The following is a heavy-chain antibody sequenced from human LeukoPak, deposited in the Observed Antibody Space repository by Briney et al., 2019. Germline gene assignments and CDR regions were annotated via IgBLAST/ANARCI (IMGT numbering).Heavy chain of an antibody. CDR3: ARDGLRFLEWLLWFDY. CDR1: RYTFTSYG. J-gene: IGHJ4*02. Sequence: ASVKVSCKASRYTFTSYGISWVRQAPGQGLEWMGWISAYNGNTNYAQKLQGRVTMTTDTSTSTAYMELRSLRSDDTAVYYCARDGLRFLEWLLWFDYWGQGTLVTVSS. D-gene: IGHD3-3*01. CDR2: ISAYNGNT. V-gene: IGHV1-18*01.